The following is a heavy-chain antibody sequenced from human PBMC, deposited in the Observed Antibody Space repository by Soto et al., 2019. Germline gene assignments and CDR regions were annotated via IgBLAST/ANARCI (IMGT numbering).Heavy chain of an antibody. CDR2: IYYSGST. Sequence: SETLALTWSVSGGSISSYYWSWIRQPPGKGLEWIGYIYYSGSTNYNPSLKSRVTISVDTSKNQFSLKLSSVTAADTAVYYCASLLPGDGYQFDYWGQGTLVTVSS. V-gene: IGHV4-59*01. CDR1: GGSISSYY. CDR3: ASLLPGDGYQFDY. D-gene: IGHD5-12*01. J-gene: IGHJ4*02.